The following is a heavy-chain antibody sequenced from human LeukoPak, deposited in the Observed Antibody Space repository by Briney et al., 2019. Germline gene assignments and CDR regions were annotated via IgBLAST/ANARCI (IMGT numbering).Heavy chain of an antibody. Sequence: EASVEVSCKASGGTFSSYAISWVRQAPGQGLEWMGMIYPRDGSTSYAQKFQGRVTVTRDTSTSTVHMELSGLRSEDTAVYYCARDQEAFDYWGQGTLVTVSS. CDR2: IYPRDGST. V-gene: IGHV1-46*01. J-gene: IGHJ4*02. CDR1: GGTFSSYA. CDR3: ARDQEAFDY.